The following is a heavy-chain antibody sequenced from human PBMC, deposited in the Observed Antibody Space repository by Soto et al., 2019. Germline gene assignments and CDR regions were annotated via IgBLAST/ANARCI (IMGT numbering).Heavy chain of an antibody. Sequence: GGSLRLSCAASGFPFSSYAMSWVRQAPGKGLEWVSAISGSGGSTYYADSVKGRFTISRDNSKNTLYLQMNSLRAEDTAVYYCAKAPRGYSYGYFDYWGQGTRATVSS. J-gene: IGHJ4*02. CDR2: ISGSGGST. D-gene: IGHD5-18*01. V-gene: IGHV3-23*01. CDR3: AKAPRGYSYGYFDY. CDR1: GFPFSSYA.